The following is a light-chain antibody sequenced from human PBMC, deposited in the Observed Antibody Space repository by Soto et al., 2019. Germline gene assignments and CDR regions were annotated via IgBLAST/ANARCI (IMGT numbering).Light chain of an antibody. CDR2: VEGSGSY. CDR1: SGHSTYI. Sequence: QPVLTQSSSASASLGSSVKLTCTLSSGHSTYIIAWHQQQPGKAPRYLMKVEGSGSYNKGSGVPDRFSGSSSGADRYLTISNLQFEDEADYYCETWDSNTPRVFGEGTKLTVL. J-gene: IGLJ3*02. CDR3: ETWDSNTPRV. V-gene: IGLV4-60*02.